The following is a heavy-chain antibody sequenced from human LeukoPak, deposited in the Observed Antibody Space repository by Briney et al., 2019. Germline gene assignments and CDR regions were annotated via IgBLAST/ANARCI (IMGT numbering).Heavy chain of an antibody. CDR2: TYYRSKWYN. Sequence: SQTLSLTCAISGDSVSSNSAAWNWIRQSPSRGLEWLGRTYYRSKWYNDYAVSVKSRITINPDTSKNQFSLQLNSVTPEDTAVYYCARSAVRDYDFWSGYSIYYYYYMDVWGKGTTVTVSS. CDR1: GDSVSSNSAA. V-gene: IGHV6-1*01. J-gene: IGHJ6*03. CDR3: ARSAVRDYDFWSGYSIYYYYYMDV. D-gene: IGHD3-3*01.